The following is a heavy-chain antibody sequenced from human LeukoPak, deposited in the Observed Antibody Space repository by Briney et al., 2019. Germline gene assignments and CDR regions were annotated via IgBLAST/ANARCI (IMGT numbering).Heavy chain of an antibody. V-gene: IGHV3-11*01. Sequence: GGSLSLSCSASGVRFKYYFFRCMRQAPGKGLEGGSFINVSDGAMYYADFVKGRFTSSRDNATSSLYLEMNSMRVEDTAVYYCARVPRILAASSYYFDYWGQGSLVTVSS. CDR1: GVRFKYYF. CDR2: INVSDGAM. J-gene: IGHJ4*02. D-gene: IGHD6-6*01. CDR3: ARVPRILAASSYYFDY.